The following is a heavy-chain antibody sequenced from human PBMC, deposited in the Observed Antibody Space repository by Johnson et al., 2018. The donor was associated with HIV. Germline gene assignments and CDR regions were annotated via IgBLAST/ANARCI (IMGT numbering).Heavy chain of an antibody. CDR1: GFTFRNYA. Sequence: VQLVESGGGVVQPGTSLRLSCAASGFTFRNYAMHWVRQAPGKGLEWVAVISYDGSNKYYADSVKGRFTISRDNSKNTLYLQMNSLRAEDTAVYYGAKDQLSEHLVLRSAFDSWGHGTMVTVSS. V-gene: IGHV3-30*14. J-gene: IGHJ3*02. CDR3: AKDQLSEHLVLRSAFDS. CDR2: ISYDGSNK. D-gene: IGHD6-6*01.